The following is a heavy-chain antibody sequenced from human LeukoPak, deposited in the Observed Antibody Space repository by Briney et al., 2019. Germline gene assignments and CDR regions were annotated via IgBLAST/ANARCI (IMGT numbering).Heavy chain of an antibody. CDR3: ARDSPLDSGYDSYFDY. D-gene: IGHD5-12*01. V-gene: IGHV1-18*01. J-gene: IGHJ4*02. CDR1: GYTFTSYG. Sequence: ASVKVSCKASGYTFTSYGFNWVRQAPGQGLEWMGWISTYKGNTNYAQKLQGRVTMTTDTSAGTAYMEPRSLRSDDTAVYYCARDSPLDSGYDSYFDYWGQGTLVTVSS. CDR2: ISTYKGNT.